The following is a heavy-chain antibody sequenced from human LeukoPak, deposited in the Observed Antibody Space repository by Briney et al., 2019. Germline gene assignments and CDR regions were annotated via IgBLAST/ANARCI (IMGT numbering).Heavy chain of an antibody. J-gene: IGHJ4*02. D-gene: IGHD3-22*01. CDR3: LFITMIVVVITWTFKYFDY. CDR2: IWYDRSNK. V-gene: IGHV3-33*01. Sequence: GRSLRLSCAAAGFTFSSYGMHWVRQAPGKGLEWVAVIWYDRSNKYYADSVKGRFTISRDNSKNSLYLQMDSLRAEDTAVYYFLFITMIVVVITWTFKYFDYWGQGTLVTVSS. CDR1: GFTFSSYG.